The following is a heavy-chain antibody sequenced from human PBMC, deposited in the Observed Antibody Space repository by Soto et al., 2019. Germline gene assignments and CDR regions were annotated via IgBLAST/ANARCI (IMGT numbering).Heavy chain of an antibody. D-gene: IGHD3-16*01. CDR1: GGSISNYY. CDR3: VRGGSRTRAWFDP. J-gene: IGHJ5*02. V-gene: IGHV4-59*01. Sequence: SETLSLTCTVSGGSISNYYWSWIRQSPGKGLEWIANIYHSGTTNYNLSLKGRVSISIDSSKNQVSLRLKSVTAAETAVYYCVRGGSRTRAWFDPCGQGPLVPVSP. CDR2: IYHSGTT.